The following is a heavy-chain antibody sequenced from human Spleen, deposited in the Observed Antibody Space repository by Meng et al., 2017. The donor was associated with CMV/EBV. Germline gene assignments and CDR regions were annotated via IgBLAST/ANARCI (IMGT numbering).Heavy chain of an antibody. CDR2: INPKSGGT. Sequence: ASVKVSCKTSGYTFTDYYMHWVRQAPRQGLEWMGWINPKSGGTNYAQKFQGRVTMTRDTSISTAYMELSRLRSDDTGVYYCARVGLGGSYYSDYYYAMDVWGQGTTVTVSS. CDR3: ARVGLGGSYYSDYYYAMDV. J-gene: IGHJ6*02. D-gene: IGHD1-26*01. CDR1: GYTFTDYY. V-gene: IGHV1-2*02.